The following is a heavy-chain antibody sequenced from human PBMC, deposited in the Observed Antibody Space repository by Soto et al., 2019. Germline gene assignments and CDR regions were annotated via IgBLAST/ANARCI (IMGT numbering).Heavy chain of an antibody. D-gene: IGHD1-26*01. CDR3: ARDGGGATRGGSKPAYYGMDV. CDR1: GYTFTSYY. Sequence: QVQLVQSGAEVKKPGASVKVSCKASGYTFTSYYMHWVRQAPGQGLEWMGIINPRGGSTSYEQKFRGRVTRTRSPSPSTVHMGLSGQRSESAAVYYCARDGGGATRGGSKPAYYGMDVWGQGTTVTVSS. CDR2: INPRGGST. J-gene: IGHJ6*02. V-gene: IGHV1-46*01.